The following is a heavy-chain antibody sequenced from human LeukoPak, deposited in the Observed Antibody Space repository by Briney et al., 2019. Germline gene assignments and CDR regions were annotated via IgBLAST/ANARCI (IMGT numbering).Heavy chain of an antibody. CDR1: GGSISSGDYS. CDR3: ARSGWDYYDSSGPRSWFDP. D-gene: IGHD3-22*01. V-gene: IGHV4-30-2*01. CDR2: IYRSGTT. Sequence: PSQTLSLTCAVSGGSISSGDYSWSWLRQPPGKGREWIGYIYRSGTTYYNPSPKSRVTISVDRSKNQFSLKLTSVTAADTAVYYCARSGWDYYDSSGPRSWFDPWGQGTLVTVSS. J-gene: IGHJ5*02.